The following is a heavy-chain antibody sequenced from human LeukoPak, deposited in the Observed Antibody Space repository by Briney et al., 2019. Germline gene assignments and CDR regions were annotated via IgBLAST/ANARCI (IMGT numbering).Heavy chain of an antibody. V-gene: IGHV4-39*02. Sequence: PSETLSLTCTVSGGSISSSSYYWGWIRQPPGKGLEWIGSIYYSGSTYYNPSLKSRVTISVDTSKNQFSLKLSSVTAADTAVYYCAREDGTVRGAYDYWGQGTLVTVSS. CDR1: GGSISSSSYY. CDR3: AREDGTVRGAYDY. D-gene: IGHD3-10*01. J-gene: IGHJ4*02. CDR2: IYYSGST.